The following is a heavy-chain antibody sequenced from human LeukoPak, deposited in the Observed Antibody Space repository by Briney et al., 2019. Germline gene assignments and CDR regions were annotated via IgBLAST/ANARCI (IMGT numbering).Heavy chain of an antibody. J-gene: IGHJ4*02. D-gene: IGHD6-13*01. CDR2: ISSSSSYI. CDR1: GFTFSSYS. V-gene: IGHV3-21*01. Sequence: GGSPRLSCAASGFTFSSYSMNWVRQAPGKGLQWVSSISSSSSYIYYADSVKGRFTISRDNAKNSLYLLMNSLRAEDTAVYYCACSGYSSSWYSDYWGQGTLVTVSS. CDR3: ACSGYSSSWYSDY.